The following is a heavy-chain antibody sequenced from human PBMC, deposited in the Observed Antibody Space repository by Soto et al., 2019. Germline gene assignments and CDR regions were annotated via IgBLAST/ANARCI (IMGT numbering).Heavy chain of an antibody. Sequence: GGSLRLSCAASRFTFRNYAMSWVRQAQGKGLEWVSSSNGSGGRTYYADSVKGRFALSRDNSKYTLYLQMNSLRAEDTAIYYCAKSISRGYYQEPNAFDVWGQGTTVTVSS. CDR3: AKSISRGYYQEPNAFDV. CDR1: RFTFRNYA. CDR2: SNGSGGRT. J-gene: IGHJ3*01. D-gene: IGHD3-22*01. V-gene: IGHV3-23*01.